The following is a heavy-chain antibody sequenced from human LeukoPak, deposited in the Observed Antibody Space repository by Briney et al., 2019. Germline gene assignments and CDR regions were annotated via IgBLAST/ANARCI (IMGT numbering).Heavy chain of an antibody. Sequence: SETLSLTCTVSDYSISSGYFWGWVRQPPGKGLEWIGEINHRGSTNYNPSLKSRVTISVDTSKNQFSLKLSSVTAADTAVYYCARGYYYMDVWGKGTTVTVSS. J-gene: IGHJ6*03. CDR2: INHRGST. CDR3: ARGYYYMDV. CDR1: DYSISSGYF. V-gene: IGHV4-38-2*02.